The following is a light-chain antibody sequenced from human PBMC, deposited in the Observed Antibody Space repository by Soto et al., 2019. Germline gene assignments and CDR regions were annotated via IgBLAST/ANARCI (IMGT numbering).Light chain of an antibody. Sequence: EIVLTQSPGTLSLSPGERATLSCRASQPVSGSFLAWYQHKPGQSPRLLIYGASSRATGIPDRFSGSGSGTDFSLTISRLEPEDFAVYYCQQYGSSPKTFGQGTKVDI. J-gene: IGKJ1*01. CDR1: QPVSGSF. CDR2: GAS. V-gene: IGKV3-20*01. CDR3: QQYGSSPKT.